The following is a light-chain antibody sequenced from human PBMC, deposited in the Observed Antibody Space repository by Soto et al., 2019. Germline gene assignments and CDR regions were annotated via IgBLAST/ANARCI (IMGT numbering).Light chain of an antibody. Sequence: QSALTQPASVSASPGQSITISCTRTSSDIGGYNYVSWYQQHPGKAPKLIIFDVTYRPSGVSSRFSASKSANTASLTIYGLQPEDEADYYCSSSTKSSTLYVFGSGTKLTVL. CDR3: SSSTKSSTLYV. J-gene: IGLJ1*01. CDR2: DVT. V-gene: IGLV2-14*03. CDR1: SSDIGGYNY.